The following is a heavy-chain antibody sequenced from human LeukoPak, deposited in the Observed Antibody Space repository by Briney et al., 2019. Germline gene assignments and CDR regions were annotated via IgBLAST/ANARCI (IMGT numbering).Heavy chain of an antibody. CDR1: GGSFSGYY. V-gene: IGHV4-34*01. CDR3: ARAMDV. CDR2: INHSGST. J-gene: IGHJ6*02. Sequence: SETLSLTCAVYGGSFSGYYWSWIRQPPGKGLEWIGEINHSGSTNYNPSLKSRVTISVDTSKNQFSLKLTSVTAADTAVYYCARAMDVWGQGATVTVSS.